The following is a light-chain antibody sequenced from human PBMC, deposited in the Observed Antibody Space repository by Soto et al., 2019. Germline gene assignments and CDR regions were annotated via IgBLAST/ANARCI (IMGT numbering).Light chain of an antibody. V-gene: IGKV3-15*01. CDR2: GAS. Sequence: EIVMTQSPATLSVSPGERATLSCRASQSVSSNLAWYQQKPGQAPRLLMYGASTRATVIPDRFSGSGSGTECTLTISSLQSEDFAVYYCQQYNNWPWTFGQGTKVDIK. J-gene: IGKJ1*01. CDR3: QQYNNWPWT. CDR1: QSVSSN.